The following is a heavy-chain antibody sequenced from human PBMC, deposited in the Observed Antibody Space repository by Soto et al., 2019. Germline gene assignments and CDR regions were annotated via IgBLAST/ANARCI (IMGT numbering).Heavy chain of an antibody. J-gene: IGHJ4*02. V-gene: IGHV4-30-4*01. D-gene: IGHD2-15*01. CDR1: GGAISSGYYY. Sequence: QVQLQESGPGPVKPSQTLSLTCTVSGGAISSGYYYWSWIRQSPGKGLELLAYIYHSGNTYYNPSLKSRVTISVDTSKNQLSLTVSSVTAADTAVYYCARVGDGGSFPVEYWGQGTLVTVSS. CDR2: IYHSGNT. CDR3: ARVGDGGSFPVEY.